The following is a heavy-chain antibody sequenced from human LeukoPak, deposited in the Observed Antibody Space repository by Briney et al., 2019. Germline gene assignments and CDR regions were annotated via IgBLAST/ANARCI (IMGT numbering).Heavy chain of an antibody. CDR2: INHSGST. CDR3: ARKSVDTAMVTALSH. V-gene: IGHV4-34*01. CDR1: GGSFSGYY. Sequence: PSETLSLTCAVYGGSFSGYYWSWIRQPPGKGLEWIGEINHSGSTNYSPSLKSRVTISVDTSKNQFSLKLSSVTAADTAVYYCARKSVDTAMVTALSHWGQGTLVTVSS. J-gene: IGHJ4*02. D-gene: IGHD5-18*01.